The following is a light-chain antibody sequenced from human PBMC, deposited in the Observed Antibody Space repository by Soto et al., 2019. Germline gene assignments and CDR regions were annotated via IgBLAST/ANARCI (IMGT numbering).Light chain of an antibody. Sequence: QSALTQPASVSNSPGQSITISCTGTSSDVGGSNFVSWYQQHPGKPPKLIIYDVANRPSGVSNRFSGSKSGSTASLIISRLPTEDEADYYCASYTSSTTYVFGTGTKLTVL. J-gene: IGLJ1*01. CDR1: SSDVGGSNF. CDR2: DVA. CDR3: ASYTSSTTYV. V-gene: IGLV2-14*03.